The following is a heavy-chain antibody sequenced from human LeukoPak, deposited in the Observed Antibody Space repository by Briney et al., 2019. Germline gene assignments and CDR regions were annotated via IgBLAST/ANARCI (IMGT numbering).Heavy chain of an antibody. Sequence: SVKVSCKASGGTFSSYAISWVRQAPGQGLEWMGGIIPIFGTANYAQKFQGRVTITTDESTSTAYMELSSLRSEDTAVYYCARESYDFWSGKRPYYYYYMDVWGKGTTVTVS. D-gene: IGHD3-3*01. V-gene: IGHV1-69*05. CDR2: IIPIFGTA. CDR3: ARESYDFWSGKRPYYYYYMDV. CDR1: GGTFSSYA. J-gene: IGHJ6*03.